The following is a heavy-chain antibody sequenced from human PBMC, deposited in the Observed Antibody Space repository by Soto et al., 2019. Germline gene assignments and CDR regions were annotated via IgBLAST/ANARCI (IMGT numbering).Heavy chain of an antibody. V-gene: IGHV3-21*01. CDR3: ARDLQVDTAMVNYYGMDV. D-gene: IGHD5-18*01. CDR2: ISSSSSYI. Sequence: EVQLVESGGGLVKPGGSLRLSCAASGFTFSSYSMNWVRQAPGKGLEWVSSISSSSSYIYYADSVKGRFTISRDNAKNSLYLQMNSLRAEDTAVYYCARDLQVDTAMVNYYGMDVWGQGTTVTVSS. J-gene: IGHJ6*02. CDR1: GFTFSSYS.